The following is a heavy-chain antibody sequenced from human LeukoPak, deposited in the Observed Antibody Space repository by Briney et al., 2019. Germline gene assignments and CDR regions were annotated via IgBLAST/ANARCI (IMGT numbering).Heavy chain of an antibody. D-gene: IGHD2-2*02. CDR1: GGSISSYY. V-gene: IGHV4-59*01. Sequence: SETLSLTCTVSGGSISSYYWSWIRQPPGKGLEWIGYIYYSGSTNYNPSLKSRVTISVDTSKNQFSLKLSSVTAADTAVYYCARDWYCSSSNCYTDRNWFDPWGQGTLVTVSS. J-gene: IGHJ5*02. CDR2: IYYSGST. CDR3: ARDWYCSSSNCYTDRNWFDP.